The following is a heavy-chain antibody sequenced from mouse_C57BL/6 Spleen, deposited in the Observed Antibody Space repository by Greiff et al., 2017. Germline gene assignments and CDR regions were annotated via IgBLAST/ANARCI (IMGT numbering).Heavy chain of an antibody. J-gene: IGHJ3*01. CDR2: ISYDGSN. Sequence: EVQLQQSGPGLVKPSQSLSLTCSVTGYSITSGYYWNWIRQFPGNKLEWMGYISYDGSNNYNPSLKNRISITRDTSKNQFFLKLNSVTTEDTATYYCARAGDGYYEGFAYWGQGTLVTVSA. CDR1: GYSITSGYY. CDR3: ARAGDGYYEGFAY. D-gene: IGHD2-3*01. V-gene: IGHV3-6*01.